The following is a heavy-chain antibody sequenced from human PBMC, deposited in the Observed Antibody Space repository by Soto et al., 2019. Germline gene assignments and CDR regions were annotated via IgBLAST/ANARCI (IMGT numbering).Heavy chain of an antibody. J-gene: IGHJ4*02. D-gene: IGHD6-19*01. CDR1: GFTCSSYD. CDR3: AQVMNSGWYLAY. CDR2: ILVDGRT. Sequence: GGSLRLSCAASGFTCSSYDMSWVRQAPGKGLEWVSTILVDGRTFYVDSVKGRFTISRDNSKNTMYLQVNSLRAEDTAIYYCAQVMNSGWYLAYWGQGTLVTVSS. V-gene: IGHV3-23*01.